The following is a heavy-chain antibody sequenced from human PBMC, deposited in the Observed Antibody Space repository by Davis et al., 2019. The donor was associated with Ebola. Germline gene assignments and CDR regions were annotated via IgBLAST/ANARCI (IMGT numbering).Heavy chain of an antibody. Sequence: GESLKISCAASGFTFSSYSMNWVRQAPGKGLEWVSSISISSSYIYYAESVKGRFTISRDNAKNSMYLQMNSLRAEDTAVYYCSSETYYYDSSGYHPYFDYWGHGTLVTVSS. CDR1: GFTFSSYS. CDR3: SSETYYYDSSGYHPYFDY. D-gene: IGHD3-22*01. J-gene: IGHJ4*01. V-gene: IGHV3-21*01. CDR2: ISISSSYI.